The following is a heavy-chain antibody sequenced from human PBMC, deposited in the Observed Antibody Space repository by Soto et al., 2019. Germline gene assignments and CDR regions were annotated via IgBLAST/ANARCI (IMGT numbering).Heavy chain of an antibody. CDR2: INAGNGNT. Sequence: ASVKVSCKASGYTFTSYAMHWVRQAPGQRLEWMGWINAGNGNTKYSQKFQGRVTITGDTSASTAYMELSSLRSEDTAVYYCARESGYYYDRSGFDPWGQGTLVTVSS. J-gene: IGHJ5*02. CDR3: ARESGYYYDRSGFDP. D-gene: IGHD3-22*01. V-gene: IGHV1-3*01. CDR1: GYTFTSYA.